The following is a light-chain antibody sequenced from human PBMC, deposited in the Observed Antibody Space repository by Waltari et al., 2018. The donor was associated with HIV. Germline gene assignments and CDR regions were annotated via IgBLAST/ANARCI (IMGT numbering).Light chain of an antibody. J-gene: IGLJ2*01. CDR2: EGG. Sequence: QSVLPPPAPVSGSPGQSISISCTGTSSHIGSYNLVSWYQQRPGKAPQLMIYEGGERPSGVSNRFSAAKSDNLASLIITGLQAEDEADYYCCSFAGGGTFLFGGGTKLTVL. V-gene: IGLV2-23*03. CDR1: SSHIGSYNL. CDR3: CSFAGGGTFL.